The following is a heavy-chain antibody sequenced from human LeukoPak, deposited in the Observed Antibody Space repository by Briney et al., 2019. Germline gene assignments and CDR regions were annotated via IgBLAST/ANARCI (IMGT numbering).Heavy chain of an antibody. J-gene: IGHJ6*03. D-gene: IGHD6-19*01. CDR2: INSVSSTI. CDR1: GFTFSSFS. Sequence: GGSLRLSCAASGFTFSSFSMNWVRQTPEKGLEWISYINSVSSTIYYADSVRGRFTISRDSSKNTLYLQMNSLRAEDTALYYCVAVADYCYMDVWGKGTPVTISS. CDR3: VAVADYCYMDV. V-gene: IGHV3-48*01.